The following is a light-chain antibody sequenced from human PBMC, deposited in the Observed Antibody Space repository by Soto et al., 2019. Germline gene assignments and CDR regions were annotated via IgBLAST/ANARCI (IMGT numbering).Light chain of an antibody. CDR3: QKYNSAPLT. J-gene: IGKJ4*01. CDR2: ATS. CDR1: QGIAPY. Sequence: DVQMTQSPSSLSAFVGDRVTITCRASQGIAPYLAWFQQKPGKVPKLLIYATSTLHSGVPSRFSGSGSGTYFTLTISSLQPEDVATYYCQKYNSAPLTFGGWTKLEIK. V-gene: IGKV1-27*01.